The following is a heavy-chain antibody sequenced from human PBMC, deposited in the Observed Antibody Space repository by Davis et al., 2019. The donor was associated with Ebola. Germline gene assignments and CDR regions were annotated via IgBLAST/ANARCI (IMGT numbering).Heavy chain of an antibody. CDR2: IYYSGST. Sequence: PSETLSLTCTVSGGSISSSSYYWGWIRQPPGKGLEWIGSIYYSGSTYYNPSLKSRVTMSVDTSKNQFSLKLSSVTAADTAVYYCARDIEGWYSWGQGTLVTVSS. CDR1: GGSISSSSYY. J-gene: IGHJ4*02. D-gene: IGHD6-19*01. V-gene: IGHV4-39*07. CDR3: ARDIEGWYS.